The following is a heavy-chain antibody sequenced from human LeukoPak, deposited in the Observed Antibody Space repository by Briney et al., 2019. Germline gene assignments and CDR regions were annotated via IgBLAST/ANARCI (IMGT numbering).Heavy chain of an antibody. CDR3: AREAGTTFHYYGMDV. V-gene: IGHV4-61*01. Sequence: PSETLSLTCTVSGGSVSSGSYYWSWIRQPPGKGLEWIGYIYYSGSTYYNPSLKSRVTISVDTSKNQFSLRLSSVTAADTAVYYCAREAGTTFHYYGMDVWGQGTTVTVSS. CDR1: GGSVSSGSYY. D-gene: IGHD1-7*01. CDR2: IYYSGST. J-gene: IGHJ6*02.